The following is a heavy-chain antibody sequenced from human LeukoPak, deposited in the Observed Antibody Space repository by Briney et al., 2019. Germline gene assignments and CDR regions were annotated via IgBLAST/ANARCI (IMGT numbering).Heavy chain of an antibody. J-gene: IGHJ3*02. CDR3: AKIWDNGPHDAFDI. CDR1: GGSISSSIYY. D-gene: IGHD1-26*01. CDR2: VFYNGAT. V-gene: IGHV4-39*07. Sequence: SETLSLTCIVSGGSISSSIYYWAWVRQPPGKGLEWIGTVFYNGATQYSPSLRSRVTISIDTSTNQFSLKLTSVTAADTALYYCAKIWDNGPHDAFDIWGQGTMVTVSS.